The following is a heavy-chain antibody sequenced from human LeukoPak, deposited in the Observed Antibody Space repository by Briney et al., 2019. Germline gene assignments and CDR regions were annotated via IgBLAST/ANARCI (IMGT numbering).Heavy chain of an antibody. CDR2: IYIDGGT. CDR1: GFTVSSKY. CDR3: ARGHYSSRL. Sequence: PGGSLRLSCAASGFTVSSKYMSWAREAPGKGLEWVSVIYIDGGTYYADSVKGRFTISRDNSKNTLLLQMNSLRAEDTAVYYCARGHYSSRLGGQGTLVTVSS. J-gene: IGHJ4*02. D-gene: IGHD6-13*01. V-gene: IGHV3-66*01.